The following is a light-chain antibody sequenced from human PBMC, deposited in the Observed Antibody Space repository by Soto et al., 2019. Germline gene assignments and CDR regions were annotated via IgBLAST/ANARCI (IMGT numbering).Light chain of an antibody. CDR2: KAS. Sequence: DIQMTQSPSTLSASVVDRVTITCRASQSISSWLAWYQQKPGKAPKLLIYKASSLESGVPSRFSGSGSGTEFTLTISSLQPDDFATYYCQQYNSYPITFGQGTRLEI. J-gene: IGKJ5*01. V-gene: IGKV1-5*03. CDR3: QQYNSYPIT. CDR1: QSISSW.